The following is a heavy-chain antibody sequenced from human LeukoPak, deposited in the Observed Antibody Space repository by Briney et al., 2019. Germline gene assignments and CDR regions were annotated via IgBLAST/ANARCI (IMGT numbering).Heavy chain of an antibody. CDR1: GFTFSSYW. D-gene: IGHD3-16*01. CDR3: ARDATWARGLGGAFDI. J-gene: IGHJ3*02. Sequence: GGSLRLSCAASGFTFSSYWMSWVRQAPGKGLEWVANIKQDGSEKYYVDSVKGRFTISRDNAKNSLYLQMNSLRAEDTAVYYCARDATWARGLGGAFDIWGQGSVVTVSS. CDR2: IKQDGSEK. V-gene: IGHV3-7*03.